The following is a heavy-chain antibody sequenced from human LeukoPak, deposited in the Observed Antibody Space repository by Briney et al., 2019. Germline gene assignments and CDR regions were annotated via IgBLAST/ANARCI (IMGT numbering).Heavy chain of an antibody. CDR3: ARPGYSGFDYSSGWRNWFDP. Sequence: SETLSLTCAVYGGSFSYYYWSWIRQPPGKGLEWIGEINHSGSTNYNPSLKSRVTISVDTSKNQFSLKLSSMTAADTAIYYCARPGYSGFDYSSGWRNWFDPWGQGTLVTVSS. D-gene: IGHD6-19*01. V-gene: IGHV4-34*01. CDR1: GGSFSYYY. J-gene: IGHJ5*02. CDR2: INHSGST.